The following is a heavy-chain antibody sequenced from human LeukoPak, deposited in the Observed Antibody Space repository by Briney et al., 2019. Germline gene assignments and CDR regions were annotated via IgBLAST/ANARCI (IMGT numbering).Heavy chain of an antibody. V-gene: IGHV3-30-3*01. D-gene: IGHD6-19*01. CDR3: ARDIRYSSGWYAPIDY. CDR1: GFTFSSYA. CDR2: ISYDGSNK. Sequence: GGSLRLSCAASGFTFSSYAMHWVRQAPGKGLEWVAVISYDGSNKYYADSVKGRFTISRDNSKNTLYLQMNSLRAEDTAVYYCARDIRYSSGWYAPIDYWGQGTLVTVSS. J-gene: IGHJ4*02.